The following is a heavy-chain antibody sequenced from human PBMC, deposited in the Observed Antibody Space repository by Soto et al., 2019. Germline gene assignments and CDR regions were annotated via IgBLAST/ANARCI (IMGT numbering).Heavy chain of an antibody. CDR1: GYDFNTNW. J-gene: IGHJ4*01. D-gene: IGHD2-2*01. V-gene: IGHV5-51*01. CDR2: MYPGDSDT. Sequence: GESLKISCRGSGYDFNTNWFGWVRQLPGKGLEWVGTMYPGDSDTRYNPSLQGHVTLSADVTVSTAFLQWRSLKTSDTGMYFCARLPRDCNKTSCYYADHWGHGTQVTVSS. CDR3: ARLPRDCNKTSCYYADH.